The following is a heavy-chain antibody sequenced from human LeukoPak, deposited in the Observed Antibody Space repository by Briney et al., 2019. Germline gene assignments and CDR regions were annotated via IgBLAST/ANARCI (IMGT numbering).Heavy chain of an antibody. D-gene: IGHD3-16*01. Sequence: GESLKISCKGSGHTFTTYWIGWVRQMPGKGLEWMGIIYPGDSDIRYSPSFQGQVTISADKSINTAYLQWSSLKASDTTMYYCATTIYHYDDRGYYCWGQGTLVTVSS. CDR1: GHTFTTYW. CDR2: IYPGDSDI. V-gene: IGHV5-51*01. CDR3: ATTIYHYDDRGYYC. J-gene: IGHJ4*02.